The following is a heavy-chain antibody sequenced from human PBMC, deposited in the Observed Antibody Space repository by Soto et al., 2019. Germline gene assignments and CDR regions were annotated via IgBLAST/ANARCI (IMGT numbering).Heavy chain of an antibody. D-gene: IGHD4-17*01. J-gene: IGHJ3*02. CDR3: AKDNAANGDYGHDAFDI. V-gene: IGHV3-30*18. CDR2: ISYDGSNI. Sequence: GGSLRLSCAASGFTFSSYGMHWVRQAPGKGLEWVAVISYDGSNIYYADSVKGRFTISRDNSKNTLYLQMNSLRAEDTAVYYCAKDNAANGDYGHDAFDIWGQGTMVTVSS. CDR1: GFTFSSYG.